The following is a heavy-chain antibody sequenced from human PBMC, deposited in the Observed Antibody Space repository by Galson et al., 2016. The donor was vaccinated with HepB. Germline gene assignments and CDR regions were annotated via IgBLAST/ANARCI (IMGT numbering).Heavy chain of an antibody. D-gene: IGHD5-12*01. J-gene: IGHJ4*02. CDR2: ILYDGSNK. CDR3: AKLTRASGRISAVDY. V-gene: IGHV3-30*18. Sequence: SLRLSCAASGFTFSSYGMHWVRQAPGKGLEWVAGILYDGSNKYYADSVKGRVTIYRDNSKNTLYLQMNSLRVEDTAVYYCAKLTRASGRISAVDYWGQGTLVTVSS. CDR1: GFTFSSYG.